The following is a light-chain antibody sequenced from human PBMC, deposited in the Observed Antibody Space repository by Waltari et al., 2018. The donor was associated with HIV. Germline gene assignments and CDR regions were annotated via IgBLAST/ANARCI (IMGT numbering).Light chain of an antibody. CDR3: QSYDSNDPWV. CDR1: SGNIASNY. V-gene: IGLV6-57*04. Sequence: NFKLTQPLSVSESQGKTVTISCTRSSGNIASNYVQWYQQRPGSAPTTVIYEDNQRPSGVPDRFSGSIDSSSNSASLTISVLKTEDEADYYCQSYDSNDPWVFGGGTKLTVL. CDR2: EDN. J-gene: IGLJ3*02.